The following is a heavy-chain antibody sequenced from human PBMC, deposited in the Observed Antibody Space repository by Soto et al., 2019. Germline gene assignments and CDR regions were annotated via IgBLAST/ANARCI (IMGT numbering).Heavy chain of an antibody. Sequence: QVQLVQSGAEVKKPGASVKVSCKASGYTFTSDGISWVRQAPGQGLEWMGWISAYNGNTNYAQKLQSRVTMTTDTSTSTAYMELRSLRSDDTAVYYCARDRTTTTYYYYGMDVWGQRTTVTVSS. CDR1: GYTFTSDG. D-gene: IGHD1-7*01. J-gene: IGHJ6*02. CDR2: ISAYNGNT. CDR3: ARDRTTTTYYYYGMDV. V-gene: IGHV1-18*01.